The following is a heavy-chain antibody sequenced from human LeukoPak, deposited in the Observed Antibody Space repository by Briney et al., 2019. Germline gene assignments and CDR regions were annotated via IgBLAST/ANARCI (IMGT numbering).Heavy chain of an antibody. D-gene: IGHD3-22*01. CDR2: ISSNGGST. Sequence: QAGGSLRLSCSASGFTFSSYAMHWVRQAPGKGLEYVSAISSNGGSTYYADSVKGRFTISRDNSKNTLYLQMSSLRAEDTAVYYCVKDHYDSSGYYEGVYYFDYWGQGTLVTVSS. V-gene: IGHV3-64D*06. CDR3: VKDHYDSSGYYEGVYYFDY. CDR1: GFTFSSYA. J-gene: IGHJ4*02.